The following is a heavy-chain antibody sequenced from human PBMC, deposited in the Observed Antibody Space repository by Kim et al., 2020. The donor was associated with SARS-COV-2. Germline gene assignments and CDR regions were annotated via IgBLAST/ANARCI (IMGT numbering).Heavy chain of an antibody. CDR1: GDSISSNRYY. CDR2: IYNSGST. D-gene: IGHD6-19*01. Sequence: SETLSLTCTVSGDSISSNRYYWGWIRQSPGKGLEWIGTIYNSGSTYFNPSLRSRVTISVDASKTQFSLELSSVTAADTAVYYCGRHSGWYGGVDYWGQGT. J-gene: IGHJ4*02. CDR3: GRHSGWYGGVDY. V-gene: IGHV4-39*01.